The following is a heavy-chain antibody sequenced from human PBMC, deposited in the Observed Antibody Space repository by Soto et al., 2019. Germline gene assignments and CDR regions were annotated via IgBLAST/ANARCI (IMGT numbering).Heavy chain of an antibody. J-gene: IGHJ5*02. CDR3: ARDPDYDILTGYSSGWFDP. D-gene: IGHD3-9*01. CDR1: GYSISSGYY. CDR2: IYHSGST. V-gene: IGHV4-38-2*02. Sequence: PSETLSLTCAVSGYSISSGYYWGWIRQPPGKGLEWIGSIYHSGSTYYNPSLKSRVTISVDTSKNQFSLKLSSVTAADTAVYYCARDPDYDILTGYSSGWFDPWGQGTLVTVSS.